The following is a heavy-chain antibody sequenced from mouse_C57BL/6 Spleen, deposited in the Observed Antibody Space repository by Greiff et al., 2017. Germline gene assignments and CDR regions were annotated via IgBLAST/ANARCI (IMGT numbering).Heavy chain of an antibody. CDR1: GYTFTDYE. Sequence: VQLQQSGAELVRPGASVTLSCKASGYTFTDYEMHWVKQTPVHGLEWIGAIDPETGGTAYNQKFKGKAILTADNSSSTAYMELRSLTSEDSAVYYCTRYYYGSSKMDYWGQGTTLTVSS. CDR3: TRYYYGSSKMDY. CDR2: IDPETGGT. D-gene: IGHD1-1*01. V-gene: IGHV1-15*01. J-gene: IGHJ2*01.